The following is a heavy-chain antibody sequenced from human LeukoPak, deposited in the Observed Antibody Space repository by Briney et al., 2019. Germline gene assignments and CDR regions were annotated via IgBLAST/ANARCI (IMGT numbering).Heavy chain of an antibody. Sequence: ASVKVSCKASGYTFTGYYMHWVRQAPGQGLEWMGWINPNSGGTNYAQKFQGRVTMTRDTSISTAYMELSRLRSDDTAVYYCARRPTLYYDSSGYHMYFDYWGQGTLVTVSS. CDR3: ARRPTLYYDSSGYHMYFDY. D-gene: IGHD3-22*01. CDR2: INPNSGGT. CDR1: GYTFTGYY. V-gene: IGHV1-2*02. J-gene: IGHJ4*02.